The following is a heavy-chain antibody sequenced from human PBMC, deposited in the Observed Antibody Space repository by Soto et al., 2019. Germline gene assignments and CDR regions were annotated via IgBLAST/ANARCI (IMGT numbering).Heavy chain of an antibody. CDR2: IYYSGST. CDR3: ARHEPATIILGEKADAFDI. V-gene: IGHV4-59*08. CDR1: GGSISSYY. Sequence: SETLSLTCTVSGGSISSYYWSWIRQPPGKGLEWIGYIYYSGSTNYNPSLKSRVTISVDTSKNQFSLKLSSVTAADTAVYYCARHEPATIILGEKADAFDIWGQGTMVTVSS. J-gene: IGHJ3*02. D-gene: IGHD5-12*01.